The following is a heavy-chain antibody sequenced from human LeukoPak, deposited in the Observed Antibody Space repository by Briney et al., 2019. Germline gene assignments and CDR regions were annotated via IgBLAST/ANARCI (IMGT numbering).Heavy chain of an antibody. J-gene: IGHJ5*02. V-gene: IGHV4-59*08. D-gene: IGHD6-13*01. CDR1: GGSISSYY. Sequence: PSETLSLTCTVSGGSISSYYWSWIRQPPGKGLEWIGDIYYSGSTNYNPSLKSRVTISVDTSKNQFSLKLNSVTAADTAVYYCARSWVPDGWFDPWGQGTLVTVSS. CDR3: ARSWVPDGWFDP. CDR2: IYYSGST.